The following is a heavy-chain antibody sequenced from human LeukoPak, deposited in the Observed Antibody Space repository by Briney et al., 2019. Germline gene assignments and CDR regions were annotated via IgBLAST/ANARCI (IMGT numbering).Heavy chain of an antibody. V-gene: IGHV3-7*03. D-gene: IGHD4-23*01. CDR1: GFTFSRYW. Sequence: GGSLRLSCAASGFTFSRYWMSWVRQAPGKGLECVANIKEDGSEKYYVDSVKGRFTISRDNSKNTLYLQMNSLRAEDTAVYYCAKPLKTTVATAFDYWGQGTLVTVSS. J-gene: IGHJ4*02. CDR3: AKPLKTTVATAFDY. CDR2: IKEDGSEK.